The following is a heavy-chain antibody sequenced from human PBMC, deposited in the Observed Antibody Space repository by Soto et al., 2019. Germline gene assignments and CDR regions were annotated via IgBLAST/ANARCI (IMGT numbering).Heavy chain of an antibody. J-gene: IGHJ4*02. Sequence: SETLSLTGAVSIYSISSGYYWGCLRQPPGKGLEWIGHMYHSGSIYYNPSLQSRVTISMDTSKNEFSLKLTSVTAADTAVYYCGRQKGGGIYGDYVADWGQGTLVTVSS. D-gene: IGHD4-17*01. CDR2: MYHSGSI. V-gene: IGHV4-38-2*01. CDR3: GRQKGGGIYGDYVAD. CDR1: IYSISSGYY.